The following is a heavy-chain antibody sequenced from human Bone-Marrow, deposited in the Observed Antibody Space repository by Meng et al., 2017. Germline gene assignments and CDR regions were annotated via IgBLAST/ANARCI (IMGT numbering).Heavy chain of an antibody. V-gene: IGHV4-34*01. Sequence: HVHLQRWGSVLLKPSETPSLTCAVYGGSFSGYYWSWIRQPPGKGLEWIGEINHSGSTNYNPSLKSRVTISVDTSKNQFSLKLSSVTAADTAVYYCARGGVRGGIDYWGQGTLVTVSS. D-gene: IGHD3-10*01. CDR3: ARGGVRGGIDY. J-gene: IGHJ4*02. CDR2: INHSGST. CDR1: GGSFSGYY.